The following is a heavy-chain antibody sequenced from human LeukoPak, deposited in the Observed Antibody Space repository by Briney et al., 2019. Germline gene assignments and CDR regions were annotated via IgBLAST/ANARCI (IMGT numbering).Heavy chain of an antibody. D-gene: IGHD6-13*01. CDR1: AFTFSSYE. V-gene: IGHV3-48*03. J-gene: IGHJ3*02. CDR2: ISSGSTI. CDR3: ARVSGKQSSSWYAFDI. Sequence: GWSLRLSCAASAFTFSSYEMNWVRQAPGKGLEWVSYISSGSTIYYADSVKGRFTISRDNAKNSLYLQMNNLRAEDTAVYYCARVSGKQSSSWYAFDIWGQGTMDTVSS.